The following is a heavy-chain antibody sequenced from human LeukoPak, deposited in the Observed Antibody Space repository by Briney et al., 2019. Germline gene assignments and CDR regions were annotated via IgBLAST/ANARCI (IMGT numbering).Heavy chain of an antibody. J-gene: IGHJ5*02. CDR3: AKAVAARWLDP. CDR2: IKEDGSEK. Sequence: GGSLRLSCAASGFTVSSYWMSWVRQAPGKGLECVANIKEDGSEKNYVDSVKGRFTISRDNAKNSLYLQMNSLRAEDTAVYYCAKAVAARWLDPWGQGTLVIVSS. V-gene: IGHV3-7*01. D-gene: IGHD6-19*01. CDR1: GFTVSSYW.